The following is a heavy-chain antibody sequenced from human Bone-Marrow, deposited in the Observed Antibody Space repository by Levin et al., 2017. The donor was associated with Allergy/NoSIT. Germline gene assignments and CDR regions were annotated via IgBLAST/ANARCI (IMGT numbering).Heavy chain of an antibody. CDR2: INRDGSDT. Sequence: LSLTCAASGFSFSGYWIHWVRQAPGKGLLWVSHINRDGSDTNYADSVKGRFTISRDNAKNIVYLQMNSLRAEDTALYFCVRSRDFWSQGWFDPWGQGTRVTASS. V-gene: IGHV3-74*01. J-gene: IGHJ5*02. CDR1: GFSFSGYW. D-gene: IGHD3-3*01. CDR3: VRSRDFWSQGWFDP.